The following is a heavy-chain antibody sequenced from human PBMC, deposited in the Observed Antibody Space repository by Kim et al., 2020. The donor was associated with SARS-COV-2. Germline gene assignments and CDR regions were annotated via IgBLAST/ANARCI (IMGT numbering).Heavy chain of an antibody. V-gene: IGHV3-23*01. CDR3: AKDLHDILSGRPGGWFDP. D-gene: IGHD3-9*01. Sequence: GGSLRLSCAVSGFTFSSHAMSWVRQAPGKGLEWVSGITGNGGRTYYADSVKGRFTISRDNSKNTLYLQMNSLRAEDTAVYYCAKDLHDILSGRPGGWFDPWGQGALVTVSS. CDR2: ITGNGGRT. CDR1: GFTFSSHA. J-gene: IGHJ5*02.